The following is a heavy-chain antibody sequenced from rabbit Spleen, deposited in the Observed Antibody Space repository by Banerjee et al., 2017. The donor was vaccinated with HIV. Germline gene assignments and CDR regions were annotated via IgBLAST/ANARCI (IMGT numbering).Heavy chain of an antibody. Sequence: QQLVESGGGLVKPGASLTLTCKASGFDFSRGYDMCWVRQAPGKGLEWIGCIYTGSGDTAYASWAKGRFTISKPSSTTVTLKMTSLTAADTATYFCARDSAGREDFNLWGPGTLVTVS. CDR3: ARDSAGREDFNL. V-gene: IGHV1S40*01. J-gene: IGHJ4*01. CDR2: IYTGSGDT. CDR1: GFDFSRGYD. D-gene: IGHD4-2*01.